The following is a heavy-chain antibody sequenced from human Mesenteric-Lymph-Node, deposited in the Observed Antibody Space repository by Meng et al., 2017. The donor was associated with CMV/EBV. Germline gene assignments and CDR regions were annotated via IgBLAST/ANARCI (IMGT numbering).Heavy chain of an antibody. CDR1: GYTFTDYY. CDR2: ISPYTGAT. Sequence: ASVKVSCKASGYTFTDYYIHWVRQAPGQGLEFLGWISPYTGATNYAQNFQGRLTMTRDTSITTAYMELRRLTSDDAAVYYCATLGALFLDYWGQGTLVTVSS. D-gene: IGHD3-16*01. CDR3: ATLGALFLDY. J-gene: IGHJ4*02. V-gene: IGHV1-2*02.